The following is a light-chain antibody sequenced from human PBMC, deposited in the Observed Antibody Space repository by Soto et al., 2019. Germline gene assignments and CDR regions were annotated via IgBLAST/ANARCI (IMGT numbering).Light chain of an antibody. Sequence: QSVLTQPASVSGAPVQSITISCTGTDSDVGGFNYVSWYQQYPGKAPKLMIYDVSDRPSGVSNRFSGSKSGNTASLTISGLQAEDEADYYCSSYTAYTTYVFGTGTKVTVL. V-gene: IGLV2-14*03. J-gene: IGLJ1*01. CDR3: SSYTAYTTYV. CDR1: DSDVGGFNY. CDR2: DVS.